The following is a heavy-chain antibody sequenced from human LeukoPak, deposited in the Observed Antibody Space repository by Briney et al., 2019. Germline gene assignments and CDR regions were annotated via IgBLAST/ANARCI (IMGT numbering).Heavy chain of an antibody. Sequence: QAGGSLRLSCAASGFSFSTYAMHWVGQAPGKGLEWVALIWHDASHSFHTDHVKGRITISRDNSKNNVYLHMNSLGGEDTAVYYCAREIFGSGSYPDYWGQGTLVTVSS. CDR1: GFSFSTYA. J-gene: IGHJ4*02. D-gene: IGHD3-10*01. V-gene: IGHV3-33*01. CDR2: IWHDASHS. CDR3: AREIFGSGSYPDY.